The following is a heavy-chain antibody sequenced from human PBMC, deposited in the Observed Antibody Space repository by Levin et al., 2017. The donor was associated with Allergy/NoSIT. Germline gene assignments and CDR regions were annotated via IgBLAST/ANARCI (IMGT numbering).Heavy chain of an antibody. CDR1: GFTFSDYY. Sequence: GGSLRLSCATSGFTFSDYYMSWIRQAPGKGLEWISYISNSGTTIYYADSVKGRFTISRDNAEKSLYLQMDSLRVEDTAMYYCARDQQAFHWGQGTLVTVSS. J-gene: IGHJ4*02. D-gene: IGHD2-21*01. CDR2: ISNSGTTI. V-gene: IGHV3-11*01. CDR3: ARDQQAFH.